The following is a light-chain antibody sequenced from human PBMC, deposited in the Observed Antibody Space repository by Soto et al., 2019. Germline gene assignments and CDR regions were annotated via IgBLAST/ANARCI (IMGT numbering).Light chain of an antibody. CDR1: QAISNY. CDR3: QKYNSPPFS. CDR2: AAS. Sequence: DIQMTQSPSSLSASVGDRVTITCRASQAISNYLAWYQQKPGKVPKLLIYAASVLQSGVPSRFSGSGSGTDFTLTISSLQPEDVASYYCQKYNSPPFSFGPGTKVDLK. V-gene: IGKV1-27*01. J-gene: IGKJ3*01.